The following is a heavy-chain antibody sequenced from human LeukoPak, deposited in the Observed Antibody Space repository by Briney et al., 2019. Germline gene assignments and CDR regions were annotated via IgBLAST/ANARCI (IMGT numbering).Heavy chain of an antibody. CDR2: INSDGSST. CDR1: GFTSSGYW. V-gene: IGHV3-74*01. D-gene: IGHD5-24*01. CDR3: ARSEMATIKY. Sequence: PGGSLRLSCVVSGFTSSGYWMAWVRQAPGKGLVWVSRINSDGSSTSYADSVKGRFTISRDNAKNTLYLQMNSLRAEDTAVYYCARSEMATIKYWGQGTLVTVSS. J-gene: IGHJ4*02.